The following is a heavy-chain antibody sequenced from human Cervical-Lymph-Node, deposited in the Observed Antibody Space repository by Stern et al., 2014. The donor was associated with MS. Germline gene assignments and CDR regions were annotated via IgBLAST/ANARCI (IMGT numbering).Heavy chain of an antibody. CDR1: GASIDSESW. J-gene: IGHJ4*02. D-gene: IGHD2-15*01. CDR2: SKHSGGP. CDR3: ARNGFYSLDY. V-gene: IGHV4-4*02. Sequence: QVQLQESGPGLVKPSGTLSLTCAVSGASIDSESWWSWVRQPPGKGLKWIGKSKHSGGPNINPPVESRVTISVDRSENQFSRRLTSVTAADTAMYYCARNGFYSLDYWGQGTLVAVSS.